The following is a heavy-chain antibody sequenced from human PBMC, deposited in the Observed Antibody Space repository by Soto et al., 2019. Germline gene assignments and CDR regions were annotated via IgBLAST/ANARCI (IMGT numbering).Heavy chain of an antibody. Sequence: GESLKISCKTSGHRFTTYWISWVRQMPGKGLEYMGKINPTDSATNYSPSFEGHVTFSVDRSTSTAYVRWNSLKASDTAMYYCASGTMTSTSFYSAMAVCGQGTTLTLSS. CDR2: INPTDSAT. CDR3: ASGTMTSTSFYSAMAV. V-gene: IGHV5-10-1*01. D-gene: IGHD4-17*01. J-gene: IGHJ6*01. CDR1: GHRFTTYW.